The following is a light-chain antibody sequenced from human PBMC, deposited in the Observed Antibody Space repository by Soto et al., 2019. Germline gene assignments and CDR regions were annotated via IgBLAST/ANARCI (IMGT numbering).Light chain of an antibody. CDR2: GAS. V-gene: IGKV3-20*01. J-gene: IGKJ1*01. CDR3: QQYGSSPRT. CDR1: QSVSSSY. Sequence: EIVLTQSPGTLSLSPGERATLSCRASQSVSSSYLAWYQQKPGQAPRLLIYGASSRATCIPDRFSGSGSGTDFTLTINRLEPEDFAVYYCQQYGSSPRTFGQGTKVDIK.